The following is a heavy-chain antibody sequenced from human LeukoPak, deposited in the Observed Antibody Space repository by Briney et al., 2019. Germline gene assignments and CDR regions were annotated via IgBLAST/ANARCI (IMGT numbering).Heavy chain of an antibody. V-gene: IGHV3-20*04. CDR2: INWNGGST. Sequence: PGRSLRLSCAASGFTFSSYGMHWVRQAPGKWLEWVSGINWNGGSTGYADSVKGRFTISRDNVKNSLYLQMNSLRAEDTALYYCARAHDYGGKRPFDPWGQGTLVTVSS. J-gene: IGHJ5*02. CDR3: ARAHDYGGKRPFDP. CDR1: GFTFSSYG. D-gene: IGHD4-23*01.